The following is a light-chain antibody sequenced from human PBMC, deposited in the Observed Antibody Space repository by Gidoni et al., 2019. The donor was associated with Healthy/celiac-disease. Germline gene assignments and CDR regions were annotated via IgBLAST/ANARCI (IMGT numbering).Light chain of an antibody. CDR3: QQYNNWPRT. J-gene: IGKJ1*01. V-gene: IGKV3-15*01. Sequence: EIVMTQSPATLSVSPGERATLSCRASQSVSSNLAWYQQKPGPAPRLLIYGASTRATGIPARFRGSGSGPEFTLTISRLQSADFAVYSCQQYNNWPRTFGQGTKVEIK. CDR1: QSVSSN. CDR2: GAS.